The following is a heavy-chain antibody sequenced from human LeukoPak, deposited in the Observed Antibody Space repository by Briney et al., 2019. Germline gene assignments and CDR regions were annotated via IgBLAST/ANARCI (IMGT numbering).Heavy chain of an antibody. CDR3: ARDLNRYSYGMYYFDY. V-gene: IGHV4-59*01. J-gene: IGHJ4*02. D-gene: IGHD5-18*01. Sequence: SETLSLTCTVSGGSISSYYWSWIRQPPGKGLEWIGYIYYSGSTNYNPSLKSRVTISVDTSKNQFSLKLSSVTAADTAVYYCARDLNRYSYGMYYFDYWGQGSLVTVSS. CDR1: GGSISSYY. CDR2: IYYSGST.